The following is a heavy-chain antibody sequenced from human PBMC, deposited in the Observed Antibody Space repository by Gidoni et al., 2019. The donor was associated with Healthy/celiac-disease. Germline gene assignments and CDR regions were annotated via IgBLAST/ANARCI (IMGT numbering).Heavy chain of an antibody. J-gene: IGHJ3*02. V-gene: IGHV3-23*01. D-gene: IGHD5-12*01. CDR3: AKAVYSGYDYDAFDI. CDR1: GFSFSSYA. Sequence: EVQLLESGGGLVQPGGSLRLSCDASGFSFSSYAMSWVRQAPGTGLEWGSAMRGSGGSTYYADSVKGRFTISRDNSKNTLYLQMNSLRAEDTAVYYCAKAVYSGYDYDAFDIWGQGTMVTVSS. CDR2: MRGSGGST.